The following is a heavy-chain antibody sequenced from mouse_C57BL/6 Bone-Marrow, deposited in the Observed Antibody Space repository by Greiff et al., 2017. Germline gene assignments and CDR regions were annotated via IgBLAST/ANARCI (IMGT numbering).Heavy chain of an antibody. CDR1: GYSITSGYY. J-gene: IGHJ4*01. CDR3: ARVTRVVARYAMDY. Sequence: EVQLQQSGPGLVKPSQSLSLTCSVTGYSITSGYYWNWIRQFPGNKLEWMGYISYDGSNNYNPSLKNRISITRDPSQNQFFLKLNSVPTENTATYNSARVTRVVARYAMDYWGQGTSVTVSS. CDR2: ISYDGSN. D-gene: IGHD1-1*01. V-gene: IGHV3-6*01.